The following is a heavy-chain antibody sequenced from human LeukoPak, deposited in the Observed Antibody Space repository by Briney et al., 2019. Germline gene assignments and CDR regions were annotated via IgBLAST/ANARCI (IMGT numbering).Heavy chain of an antibody. J-gene: IGHJ6*03. D-gene: IGHD4-11*01. V-gene: IGHV1-2*02. CDR3: ARTDYSAYCYYYYYMDV. CDR2: INPNSGGT. CDR1: GYTFTGYY. Sequence: ASVKVSCKASGYTFTGYYMHWVRQAPGQGLEWMGWINPNSGGTNYAQKFQGRVTMTRDTSISTAYMELSRLRSDDTAVYYCARTDYSAYCYYYYYMDVWGKGTTVTVSS.